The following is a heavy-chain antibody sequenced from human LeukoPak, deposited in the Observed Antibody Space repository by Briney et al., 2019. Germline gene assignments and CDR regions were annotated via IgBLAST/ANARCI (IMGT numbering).Heavy chain of an antibody. V-gene: IGHV4-39*02. CDR2: IYYSGST. CDR1: GGSISSSSYY. CDR3: ARDGRYYYDSSGYYDWFDP. Sequence: SETLSLTCTVSGGSISSSSYYWGWIRQPPGKGLEWIGSIYYSGSTYYNPSLKSRVPISVDTSKTQFSLKLSSVTAADTAVYYCARDGRYYYDSSGYYDWFDPWGQGTLVTVSS. D-gene: IGHD3-22*01. J-gene: IGHJ5*02.